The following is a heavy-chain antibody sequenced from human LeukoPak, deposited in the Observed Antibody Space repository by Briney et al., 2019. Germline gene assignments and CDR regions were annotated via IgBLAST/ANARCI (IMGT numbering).Heavy chain of an antibody. J-gene: IGHJ4*02. V-gene: IGHV4-59*08. CDR3: ASSSIAARLDY. CDR1: GGSISSYY. CDR2: IYYSGST. D-gene: IGHD6-6*01. Sequence: SETLSLTCTVSGGSISSYYWSWIRQPPGNGLEWIGYIYYSGSTNYNPSLKSRVTISVDTSKNQFSLKLSSVTAADTAVYYCASSSIAARLDYWGQGTLVTVSS.